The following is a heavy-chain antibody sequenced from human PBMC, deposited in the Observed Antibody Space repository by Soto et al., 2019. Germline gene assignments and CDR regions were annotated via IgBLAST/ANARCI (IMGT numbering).Heavy chain of an antibody. V-gene: IGHV3-21*06. CDR1: GFTFTRYS. CDR3: ARESEDLTSNFDY. Sequence: EVQLLESGGGLVQPGGSVRLSCAASGFTFTRYSMNWVRQAPGKGLEWVSSISSTTNYIYYGDSMKGRFTISRDNAKNSLYLEMNSLRAEDTAVYYCARESEDLTSNFDYWGQGTLVTVSS. CDR2: ISSTTNYI. J-gene: IGHJ4*02.